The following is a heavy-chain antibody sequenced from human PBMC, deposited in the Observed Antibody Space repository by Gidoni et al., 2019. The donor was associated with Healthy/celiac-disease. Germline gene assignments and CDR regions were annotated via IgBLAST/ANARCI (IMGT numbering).Heavy chain of an antibody. J-gene: IGHJ6*02. V-gene: IGHV3-21*01. CDR2: ISSSSSYI. CDR1: GFTFSSYS. CDR3: ARVPPGMGWYRGPVPHYGMDV. D-gene: IGHD2-15*01. Sequence: EVQLVESGGGLVKPGGSLRLSCAASGFTFSSYSMNWFRQAPGKGLEWVSSISSSSSYIYYADSVKGRFTISRDNAKNSLYLQMNSLRAEDTAVYYCARVPPGMGWYRGPVPHYGMDVWGQGTTVTVSS.